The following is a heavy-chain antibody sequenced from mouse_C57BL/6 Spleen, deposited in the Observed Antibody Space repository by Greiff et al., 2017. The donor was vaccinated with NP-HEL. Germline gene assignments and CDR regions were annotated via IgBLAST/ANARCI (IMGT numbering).Heavy chain of an antibody. V-gene: IGHV1-78*01. CDR3: AYYGSSYVEGFAY. J-gene: IGHJ3*01. CDR1: GYTFTDHT. CDR2: IYPRDGST. D-gene: IGHD1-1*01. Sequence: VKLQESDAELVKPGASVKISCKVSGYTFTDHTIHWMKQRPEQGLEWIGYIYPRDGSTKYNEKFKGKATLTADKSSSTAYMQLNSLTSEDSAVYFCAYYGSSYVEGFAYWGQGTLVTVSA.